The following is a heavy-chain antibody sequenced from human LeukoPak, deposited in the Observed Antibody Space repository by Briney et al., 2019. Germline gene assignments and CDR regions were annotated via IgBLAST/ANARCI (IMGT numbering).Heavy chain of an antibody. CDR1: GFTFSSYS. J-gene: IGHJ4*02. Sequence: GGSLRLSCAASGFTFSSYSMNWVRQAPGKGLEWVSYISSSSSTIYYADSVKGRFTTSRDNAKNSLYLQMNSLRDEDTAVYYCARVRSIAARVSKGGYYFDYWGQGTLVTVSS. CDR3: ARVRSIAARVSKGGYYFDY. CDR2: ISSSSSTI. D-gene: IGHD6-6*01. V-gene: IGHV3-48*02.